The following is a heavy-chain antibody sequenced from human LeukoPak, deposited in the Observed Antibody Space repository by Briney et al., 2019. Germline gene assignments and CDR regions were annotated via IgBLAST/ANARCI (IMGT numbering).Heavy chain of an antibody. CDR2: ISDGSETT. CDR1: GFTFSSYS. D-gene: IGHD3-3*01. Sequence: GGSLRLSCAASGFTFSSYSMKWVRQAPGKALEWVSHISDGSETTYYADSVKGRFTISRDNSKNTLYLQMNSLRAEDTAVYYCAIIEGLWSGYPYWGQGTLVTVSS. J-gene: IGHJ4*02. V-gene: IGHV3-48*01. CDR3: AIIEGLWSGYPY.